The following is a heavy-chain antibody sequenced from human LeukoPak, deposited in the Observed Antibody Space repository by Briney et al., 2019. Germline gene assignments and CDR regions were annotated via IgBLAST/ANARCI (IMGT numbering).Heavy chain of an antibody. CDR2: IYYSGST. CDR3: ASGLYRSFRLRIDY. Sequence: SETLSLTCTVSGGSISSSSYYWGWIRQPPGKGLEWIGSIYYSGSTYYNPSLKSRVTISVDTSKNQFSLKLSSVTAADTAVYYCASGLYRSFRLRIDYWGQGTLVTVSS. V-gene: IGHV4-39*07. D-gene: IGHD3-16*01. CDR1: GGSISSSSYY. J-gene: IGHJ4*02.